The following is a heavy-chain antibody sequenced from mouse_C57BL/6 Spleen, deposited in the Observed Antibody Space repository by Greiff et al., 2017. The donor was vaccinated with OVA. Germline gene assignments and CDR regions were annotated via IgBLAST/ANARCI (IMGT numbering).Heavy chain of an antibody. CDR3: ASGLFITTVVANWYFDV. Sequence: QVQLQQSGPELVKPGASVKISCKASGYSFTSYYIHWVKQRPGQGLEWIGWIYPGSGNTKYNEKFKGKATLTADTSSSTAYMQLSSLTSEDSAVYYSASGLFITTVVANWYFDVWGTGTTVTVSS. V-gene: IGHV1-66*01. CDR1: GYSFTSYY. J-gene: IGHJ1*03. CDR2: IYPGSGNT. D-gene: IGHD1-1*01.